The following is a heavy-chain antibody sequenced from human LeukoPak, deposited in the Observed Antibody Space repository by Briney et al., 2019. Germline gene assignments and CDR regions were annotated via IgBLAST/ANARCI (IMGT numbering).Heavy chain of an antibody. V-gene: IGHV4-59*01. Sequence: SETLSLTCTVSGGSISGYYWSWIRQPPGKGLEWIGYIYYSGGTNYNPSLKSRFTISVDTSKNQFSLKLSSVTAADTAMFYCARYSDNWFDPWGQGTLVTVSS. D-gene: IGHD6-13*01. CDR2: IYYSGGT. J-gene: IGHJ5*02. CDR1: GGSISGYY. CDR3: ARYSDNWFDP.